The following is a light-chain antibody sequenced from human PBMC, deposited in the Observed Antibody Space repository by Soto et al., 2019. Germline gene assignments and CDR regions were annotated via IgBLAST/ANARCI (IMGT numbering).Light chain of an antibody. V-gene: IGLV1-44*01. J-gene: IGLJ3*02. CDR2: GNN. CDR3: ASWDDGLNAWV. CDR1: NSNIGSNT. Sequence: QSVLTQPPSASGTPGQRVIISCSGSNSNIGSNTVNWYQQLPGTAPKLLIYGNNQRPSGVPDRLSGSKSGTSASLAISGLQSEDEADYYCASWDDGLNAWVFGGGTELTVL.